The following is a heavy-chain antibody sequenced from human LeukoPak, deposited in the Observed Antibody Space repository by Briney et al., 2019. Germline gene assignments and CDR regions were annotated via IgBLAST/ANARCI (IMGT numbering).Heavy chain of an antibody. Sequence: GSLRLSCSASGFTFSTYWMSWVRQAPGKGLEWIGYIYYSGSIYYNPSLKSRVTISIDTSKNQFSLKLDSVTAADTAVYYCARHDSKSSGWFDSWGQGTLVTVSS. CDR3: ARHDSKSSGWFDS. J-gene: IGHJ5*01. D-gene: IGHD6-19*01. CDR1: GFTFSTYW. V-gene: IGHV4-59*08. CDR2: IYYSGSI.